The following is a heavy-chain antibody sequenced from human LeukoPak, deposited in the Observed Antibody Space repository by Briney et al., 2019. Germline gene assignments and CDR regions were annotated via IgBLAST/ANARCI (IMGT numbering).Heavy chain of an antibody. CDR2: IYTSGST. J-gene: IGHJ4*02. V-gene: IGHV4-4*07. CDR3: ARDPITIFGVVMN. D-gene: IGHD3-3*01. CDR1: GRSISSYY. Sequence: SETLSLTCPVSGRSISSYYWSWIRQPAGKGLEWIGRIYTSGSTNYNPSLKSRVTISVDTSKNQFSLKLSSVTAADTAVYYCARDPITIFGVVMNWGQGTLVTVSS.